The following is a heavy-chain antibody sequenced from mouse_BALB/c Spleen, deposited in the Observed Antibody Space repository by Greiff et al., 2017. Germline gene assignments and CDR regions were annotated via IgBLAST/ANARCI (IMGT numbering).Heavy chain of an antibody. J-gene: IGHJ4*01. V-gene: IGHV5-12-2*01. Sequence: EVQLQESGGGLVQPGGSLKLSCAASGFTFSSYTMSWVRQTPEKRLEWVAYISNGGGSTYYPDTVKGRFTISRDNAKNTLYLQMSSLKSEDTAMYYCARHYGNYAMDYWGQGTSVTVSS. CDR2: ISNGGGST. CDR3: ARHYGNYAMDY. CDR1: GFTFSSYT. D-gene: IGHD2-1*01.